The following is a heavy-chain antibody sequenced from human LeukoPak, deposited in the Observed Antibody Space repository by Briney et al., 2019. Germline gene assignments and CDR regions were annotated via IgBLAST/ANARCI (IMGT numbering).Heavy chain of an antibody. V-gene: IGHV1-18*01. D-gene: IGHD3-10*01. J-gene: IGHJ4*02. Sequence: AASVKVSCEASGYTFTSYGISWVRQAPGQGLEWMGWISAYNGNTNYAQKFQGRVTMTEDTSTDTAYMELSSLRSEDTAVYYCATDSGGFTYWGQGTLVTVSS. CDR3: ATDSGGFTY. CDR2: ISAYNGNT. CDR1: GYTFTSYG.